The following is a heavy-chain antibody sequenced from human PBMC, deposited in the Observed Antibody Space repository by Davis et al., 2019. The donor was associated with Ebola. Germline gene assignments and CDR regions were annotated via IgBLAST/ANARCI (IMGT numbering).Heavy chain of an antibody. D-gene: IGHD2-8*01. J-gene: IGHJ4*02. Sequence: PSETLSLTCTVSGGSISSYYWSWIRQPPGKGLEWIGYIYYSGSTNYNPSLKSLVTISVDTSKNQFSLKLSSVTAADTAVYYCARICTNGVCSFDYWGQGTLVTVSS. CDR1: GGSISSYY. V-gene: IGHV4-59*01. CDR2: IYYSGST. CDR3: ARICTNGVCSFDY.